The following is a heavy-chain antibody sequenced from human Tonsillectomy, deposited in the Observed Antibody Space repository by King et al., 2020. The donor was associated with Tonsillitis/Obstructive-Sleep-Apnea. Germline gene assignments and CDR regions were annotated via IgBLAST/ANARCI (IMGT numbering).Heavy chain of an antibody. CDR1: GFTVSSSY. D-gene: IGHD2/OR15-2a*01. CDR2: IYSGGST. Sequence: VQLVESGGGLIQPGGSLRLSCAASGFTVSSSYMSWVRQAPGKGLEWVSVIYSGGSTYYADSVKGRFTISRDNSKNTLYLQMNSLRAEDTAVYYCARVGLSSDYYYYYYMDVWGKGTTVTVSS. J-gene: IGHJ6*03. V-gene: IGHV3-53*01. CDR3: ARVGLSSDYYYYYYMDV.